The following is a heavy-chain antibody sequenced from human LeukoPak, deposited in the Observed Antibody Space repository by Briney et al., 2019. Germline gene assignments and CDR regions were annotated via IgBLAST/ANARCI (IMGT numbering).Heavy chain of an antibody. V-gene: IGHV3-21*01. Sequence: GGSLRLSCAASGSTFSSYSMNWVRQAPGKGLEWVSSISSSSSYIYYADSVKGRFTISRDNAKNSLYLQMNSLRAEDTAVYYCARADIVATTSDYWGQGTLVTVSS. CDR1: GSTFSSYS. J-gene: IGHJ4*02. CDR3: ARADIVATTSDY. D-gene: IGHD5-12*01. CDR2: ISSSSSYI.